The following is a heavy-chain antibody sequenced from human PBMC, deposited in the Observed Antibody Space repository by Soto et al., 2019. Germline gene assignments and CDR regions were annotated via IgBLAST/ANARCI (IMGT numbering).Heavy chain of an antibody. CDR1: GGTFSSYT. CDR2: IIPILGIA. V-gene: IGHV1-69*04. Sequence: SVKVSCKASGGTFSSYTISWVRQAPGQGLEWMGRIIPILGIANYAQKFQGRVTITADKSTSTAYMELSSLRSEDTAVYYCAREAREYYYGSGSPVPLLDVWGKGTTVTVSS. D-gene: IGHD3-10*01. J-gene: IGHJ6*04. CDR3: AREAREYYYGSGSPVPLLDV.